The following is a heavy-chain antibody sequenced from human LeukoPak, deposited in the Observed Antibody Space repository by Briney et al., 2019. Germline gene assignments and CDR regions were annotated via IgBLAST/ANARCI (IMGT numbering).Heavy chain of an antibody. Sequence: GASVKVSCKASGYTFTSYAMHWVRQAPGQRLEWMGWINAGNGNTKYSQKFQGRVTITRDTSASTAYMELSSLRSEDTAVYYCARGARNFAGDVLLWFGELSLDYWGQGTLVTVSS. CDR1: GYTFTSYA. D-gene: IGHD3-10*01. V-gene: IGHV1-3*01. CDR2: INAGNGNT. J-gene: IGHJ4*02. CDR3: ARGARNFAGDVLLWFGELSLDY.